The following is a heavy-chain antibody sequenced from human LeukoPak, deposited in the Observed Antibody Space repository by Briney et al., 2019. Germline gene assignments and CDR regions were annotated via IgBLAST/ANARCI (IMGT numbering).Heavy chain of an antibody. Sequence: GGSLRLSCAASGFTFSTYALHWVRQAPGKGLEWVAVISYDDGSNKYYADSVKGRFTISRDNSKNTLYLQMNSLRTEDTAVYYCARESGGNTPYYFHYWGQGTLVTVSS. CDR2: ISYDDGSNK. CDR3: ARESGGNTPYYFHY. J-gene: IGHJ4*02. V-gene: IGHV3-30*04. CDR1: GFTFSTYA. D-gene: IGHD2-2*02.